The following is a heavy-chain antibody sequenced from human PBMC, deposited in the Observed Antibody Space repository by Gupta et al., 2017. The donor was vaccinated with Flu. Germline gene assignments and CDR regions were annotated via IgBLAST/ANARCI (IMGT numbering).Heavy chain of an antibody. V-gene: IGHV4-39*01. D-gene: IGHD6-13*01. J-gene: IGHJ5*01. CDR3: ARPGYSSSWIDS. CDR2: IYYSGST. Sequence: GWIRQPPGKGLDWIGSIYYSGSTYYNPYLKKRVTISVDTSKNQFSLKVNSVTATDTAVYYCARPGYSSSWIDSWGHGTLVTVSS.